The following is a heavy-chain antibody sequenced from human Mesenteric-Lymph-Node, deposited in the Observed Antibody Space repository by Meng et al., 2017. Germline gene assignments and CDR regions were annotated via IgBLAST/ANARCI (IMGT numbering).Heavy chain of an antibody. Sequence: QDQLQGSGPGLGKPSQTLSLTSTVSGDSISRGKYFWMWTRQPPGKGLEWIGYMDYRGSTFYTPPLKSRVTISVDTSKNQFPLKLSSVTAADTAVYFCARGELLWDYWGQGTLVTVSS. CDR1: GDSISRGKYF. CDR2: MDYRGST. CDR3: ARGELLWDY. V-gene: IGHV4-30-4*01. D-gene: IGHD2-2*01. J-gene: IGHJ4*02.